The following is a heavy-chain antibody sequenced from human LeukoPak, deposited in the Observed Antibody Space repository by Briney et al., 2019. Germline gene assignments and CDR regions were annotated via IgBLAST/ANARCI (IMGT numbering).Heavy chain of an antibody. CDR1: GGSISSGDYY. V-gene: IGHV4-30-4*01. Sequence: SETLSLTCTVSGGSISSGDYYWSWIRQPPGKGLEWIGYIYYSGSTYYNPSLKSRLTISVDTSKNQFSLKLSSVTAADTAVYYCARHDYDILTGWGVAFDIWGQGTMVTVSS. CDR2: IYYSGST. J-gene: IGHJ3*02. CDR3: ARHDYDILTGWGVAFDI. D-gene: IGHD3-9*01.